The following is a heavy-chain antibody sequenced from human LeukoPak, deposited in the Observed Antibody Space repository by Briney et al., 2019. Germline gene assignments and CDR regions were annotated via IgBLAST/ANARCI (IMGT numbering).Heavy chain of an antibody. Sequence: ASVKVSCKASGYTFTSYAMNWMRQAPGQGLEWMGWINTNTGNPTYAQGFTGRFVFSLHTSVSTAYLHISSLKAEDTAVYYCARDPVNLLGELTGQPPDYSGQGTLVTVSS. V-gene: IGHV7-4-1*02. CDR2: INTNTGNP. CDR3: ARDPVNLLGELTGQPPDY. CDR1: GYTFTSYA. D-gene: IGHD3-16*01. J-gene: IGHJ4*02.